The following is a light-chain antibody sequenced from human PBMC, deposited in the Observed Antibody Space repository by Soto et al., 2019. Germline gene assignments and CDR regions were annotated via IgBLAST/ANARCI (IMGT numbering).Light chain of an antibody. Sequence: DIQMTQSPSTLSASVGDRVTITCRASQSIGSSLACYQFKPGKAPKLLIFDATSLQTGVPSRFSGSGFGTEFTLTITGLQPDDFATYYCQQHNDYTVVTFGQGTKLEIK. CDR1: QSIGSS. CDR3: QQHNDYTVVT. CDR2: DAT. J-gene: IGKJ2*01. V-gene: IGKV1-5*01.